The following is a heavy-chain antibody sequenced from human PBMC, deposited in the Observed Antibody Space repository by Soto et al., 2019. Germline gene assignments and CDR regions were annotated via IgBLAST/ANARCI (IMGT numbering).Heavy chain of an antibody. V-gene: IGHV3-11*01. CDR3: ARAPYSSGWYDYYYGMDV. CDR2: ITSGSTI. J-gene: IGHJ6*02. D-gene: IGHD6-19*01. CDR1: GFTFSDYY. Sequence: QVQLVESGGGLVKPGGSLRLSCAASGFTFSDYYMSWIRQAPGKGLEWVSYITSGSTIYYADSVKGRFTISRDNAKNSLYLQTNSLRAEDTAVYYCARAPYSSGWYDYYYGMDVWGQGTTVTVSS.